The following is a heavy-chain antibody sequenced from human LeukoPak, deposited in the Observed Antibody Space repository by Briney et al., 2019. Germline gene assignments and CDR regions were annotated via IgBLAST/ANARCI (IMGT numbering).Heavy chain of an antibody. CDR2: INHSGST. Sequence: SETLSLTCAVYGGSFSGYYWSWIRQPPGKGLEWIGEINHSGSTNYNPSLKSRVTISVDTSKNQFSLKLNSVTAADTAVYYCARARSVTIYYYYYYMDVWGKGTTVTVSS. D-gene: IGHD4-17*01. CDR3: ARARSVTIYYYYYYMDV. CDR1: GGSFSGYY. J-gene: IGHJ6*03. V-gene: IGHV4-34*01.